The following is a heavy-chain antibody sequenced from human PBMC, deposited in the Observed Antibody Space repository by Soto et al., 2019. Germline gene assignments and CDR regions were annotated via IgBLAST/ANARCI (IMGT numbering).Heavy chain of an antibody. J-gene: IGHJ3*02. Sequence: QVQLQESGPGLVKPSQTLSLTCTVSGGPISSGDYYWSWIRQPPGKGLEWIGYIYYSGSTYYNPSLKSRVTISVDTSKNQFSLKLSSVTAADTAVYYCARVTTSCYGCPAFDIWGQGTMVTVSS. CDR1: GGPISSGDYY. CDR3: ARVTTSCYGCPAFDI. D-gene: IGHD2-2*01. V-gene: IGHV4-30-4*01. CDR2: IYYSGST.